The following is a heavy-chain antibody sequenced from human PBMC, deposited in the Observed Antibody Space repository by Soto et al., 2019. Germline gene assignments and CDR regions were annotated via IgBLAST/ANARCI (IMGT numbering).Heavy chain of an antibody. CDR2: TYHSGNP. D-gene: IGHD3-10*01. Sequence: PSETLSLTCDVSGYTISTGGYTWSWILQPPGKALEWIGHTYHSGNPYYNPSLKSRVIISVDRSKNQFSLKVRSVTAADTAVYYCARGGGYYFGSGRHELLYYCGKGNLVTVYS. CDR3: ARGGGYYFGSGRHELLYY. V-gene: IGHV4-30-2*01. J-gene: IGHJ4*02. CDR1: GYTISTGGYT.